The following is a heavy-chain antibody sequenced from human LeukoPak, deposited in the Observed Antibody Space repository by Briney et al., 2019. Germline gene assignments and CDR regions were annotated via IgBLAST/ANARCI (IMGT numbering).Heavy chain of an antibody. Sequence: SETLSLTCAVYGGSFSGYYWSWIRQPPGKGLEWIGEINHSGGTNYNPSLKSRVTISVDTSKNQFSLKLSSVTAADTAVYYCAKDSRREWLGWTWGQGTLVTVSP. CDR2: INHSGGT. CDR1: GGSFSGYY. D-gene: IGHD6-19*01. V-gene: IGHV4-34*01. CDR3: AKDSRREWLGWT. J-gene: IGHJ5*02.